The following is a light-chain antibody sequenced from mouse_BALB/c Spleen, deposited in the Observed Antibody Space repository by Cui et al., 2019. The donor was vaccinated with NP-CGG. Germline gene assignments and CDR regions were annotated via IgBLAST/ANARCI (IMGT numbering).Light chain of an antibody. CDR1: TGAVTTSNY. J-gene: IGLJ1*01. Sequence: QAVVTQESALTTSPGETVTLTCRSSTGAVTTSNYANWVQEKPDHLFTGLIGGTNNSAPGVPARFSGSLIGDKAALTITGAQTEDEAIYFCALWYSNHWVFGGGTKLTVL. CDR2: GTN. V-gene: IGLV1*01. CDR3: ALWYSNHWV.